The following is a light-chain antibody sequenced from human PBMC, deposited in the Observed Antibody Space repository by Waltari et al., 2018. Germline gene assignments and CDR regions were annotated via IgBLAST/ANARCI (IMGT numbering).Light chain of an antibody. V-gene: IGKV3-11*01. J-gene: IGKJ4*01. CDR1: QSISRY. CDR3: QQRSIWPLT. Sequence: ELVLTQSPATLSLSPGERATLSCRSSQSISRYLGWYQQKPGQAPRLLIYDASNRATGIPARFSGSGYGTDFTLTISSLEPEDFALYYCQQRSIWPLTFGGGTKVEI. CDR2: DAS.